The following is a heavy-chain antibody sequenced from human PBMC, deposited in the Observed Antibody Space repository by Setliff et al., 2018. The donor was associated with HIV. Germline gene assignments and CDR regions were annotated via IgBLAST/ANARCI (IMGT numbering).Heavy chain of an antibody. D-gene: IGHD3-3*01. CDR3: ARIGNLWSGYYPYYYYYYMDV. J-gene: IGHJ6*03. CDR2: ISSSSSYI. CDR1: GYSISSGYY. Sequence: ETLSLTCAVSGYSISSGYYWGWIRQPPGKGLEWVSSISSSSSYIYYADSVKGRFTISRDNAKNSLYLQMNSLRAEDTAVYYCARIGNLWSGYYPYYYYYYMDVWGKGTTVTVSS. V-gene: IGHV3-21*01.